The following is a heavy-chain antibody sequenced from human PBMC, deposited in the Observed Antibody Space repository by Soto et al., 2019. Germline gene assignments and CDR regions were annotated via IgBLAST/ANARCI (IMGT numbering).Heavy chain of an antibody. V-gene: IGHV4-59*01. CDR1: GGSISSYY. Sequence: SETLSLTCTVSGGSISSYYWSWIRQPPGKGLEWIGYIYYSGSTNYNPSLKSRVTISVDTSKNQFSLKLSSVTAADTAVYYCASFAATFDYYYMDVWGKGTTVTVSS. CDR2: IYYSGST. J-gene: IGHJ6*03. D-gene: IGHD2-15*01. CDR3: ASFAATFDYYYMDV.